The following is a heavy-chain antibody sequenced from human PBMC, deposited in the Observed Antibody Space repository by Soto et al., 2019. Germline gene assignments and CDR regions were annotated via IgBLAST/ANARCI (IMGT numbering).Heavy chain of an antibody. D-gene: IGHD3-9*01. J-gene: IGHJ6*02. CDR2: ISSSSSYI. V-gene: IGHV3-21*01. CDR3: ARDQGYFDWLYAPYYYYYGMDV. Sequence: GGSLRLSCAASGLTFSTYSMNWVRQAPGKGLEWVSSISSSSSYIYYADSVKGRFTISRDNAKNSLYLQMNSLRAEDTAVYYCARDQGYFDWLYAPYYYYYGMDVWGQGTTVTVSS. CDR1: GLTFSTYS.